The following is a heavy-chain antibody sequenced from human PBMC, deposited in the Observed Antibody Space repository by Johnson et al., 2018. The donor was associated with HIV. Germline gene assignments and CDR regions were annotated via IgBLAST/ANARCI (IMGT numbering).Heavy chain of an antibody. V-gene: IGHV3-30-3*01. J-gene: IGHJ3*02. Sequence: QVQLVESGGGVVQPGGSLRLSCAASGFTFSSYAMHWVRQAPGKGLEWVAVISYDGSNKYYADSVKGRFTISRDNSKNTLYLQMNSLRAEDTAVYYCAREGTGYTSDAFDIWGQGTMVTVSS. CDR1: GFTFSSYA. D-gene: IGHD5-18*01. CDR3: AREGTGYTSDAFDI. CDR2: ISYDGSNK.